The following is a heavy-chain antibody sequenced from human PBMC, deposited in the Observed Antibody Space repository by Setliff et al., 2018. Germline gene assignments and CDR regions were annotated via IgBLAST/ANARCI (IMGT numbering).Heavy chain of an antibody. J-gene: IGHJ5*02. Sequence: ASVKVSCKASGYSFPSYGISWVRQAPGQGLEWMGWISAYNGFIIYAQMFQGRVIMTTDTSTSTAYMELRSLRSEDTAVYYCARNGSPYCTNGVCYTWFDPWGQGTLVTVSS. CDR2: ISAYNGFI. CDR3: ARNGSPYCTNGVCYTWFDP. CDR1: GYSFPSYG. D-gene: IGHD2-8*01. V-gene: IGHV1-18*01.